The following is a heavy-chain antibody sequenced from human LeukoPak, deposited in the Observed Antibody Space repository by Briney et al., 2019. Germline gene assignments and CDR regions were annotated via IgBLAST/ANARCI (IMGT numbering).Heavy chain of an antibody. Sequence: GGSLRLSCAASGLTFSIFEMNWVRQAPRKGLEWVSYISSSGSTIYYADSVKGRFTISRDNAKNSLYLQMNRLRAEDTAIYYCSPGGRTSGYPWGQGTMVTVSS. CDR3: SPGGRTSGYP. J-gene: IGHJ3*01. D-gene: IGHD3-22*01. V-gene: IGHV3-48*03. CDR2: ISSSGSTI. CDR1: GLTFSIFE.